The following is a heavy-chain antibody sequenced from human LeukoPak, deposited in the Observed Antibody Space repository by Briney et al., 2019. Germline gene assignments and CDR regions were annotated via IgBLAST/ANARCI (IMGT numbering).Heavy chain of an antibody. CDR3: ARGSITMIVVVITAYYFDY. CDR2: IYHDGST. D-gene: IGHD3-22*01. Sequence: SETLSLTCTVSGGSITITIYYWGWIRQPPGKGLEWVGNIYHDGSTYYNPSLKSRVSISVDTSQNQFSLKLTSVTAADTAVYYCARGSITMIVVVITAYYFDYWGQGTLVTVSS. V-gene: IGHV4-39*07. J-gene: IGHJ4*02. CDR1: GGSITITIYY.